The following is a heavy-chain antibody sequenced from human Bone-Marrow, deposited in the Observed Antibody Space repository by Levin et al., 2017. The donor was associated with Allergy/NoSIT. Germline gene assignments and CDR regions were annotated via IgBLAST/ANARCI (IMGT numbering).Heavy chain of an antibody. CDR3: ATITFGGVIDKRDAFDI. CDR2: IWYDGSNK. V-gene: IGHV3-33*01. CDR1: GFTFSSYG. Sequence: GGSLRLSCAASGFTFSSYGMHWVRQAPGKGLEWVAVIWYDGSNKYYADSVKGRFTISRDNSKNTLYLQMNSLRAEDTAVYYCATITFGGVIDKRDAFDIWGQGTMVTVSS. D-gene: IGHD3-16*02. J-gene: IGHJ3*02.